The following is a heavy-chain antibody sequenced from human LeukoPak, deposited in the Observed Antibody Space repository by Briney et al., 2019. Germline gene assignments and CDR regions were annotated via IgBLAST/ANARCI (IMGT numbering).Heavy chain of an antibody. CDR2: MWYDGSNK. CDR3: ARAPHYGDYGVFFDY. D-gene: IGHD4-17*01. J-gene: IGHJ4*02. CDR1: GFTFSSYG. Sequence: GGSLRLSCAASGFTFSSYGMHWVRQAPGKGLGWVAAMWYDGSNKYYADSVKGRFTISRDNSKNTLYLQMNSLRAEDTAVYYCARAPHYGDYGVFFDYWGQGTLVTVSS. V-gene: IGHV3-33*01.